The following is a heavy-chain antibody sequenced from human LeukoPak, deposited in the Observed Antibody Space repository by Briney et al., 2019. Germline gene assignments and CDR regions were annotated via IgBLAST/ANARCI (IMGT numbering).Heavy chain of an antibody. CDR2: ISYDGSNK. Sequence: GGSLRLSCAASGFTFSSCGMHWVRQAPGKGLEWVAVISYDGSNKYYADSVKGRFTISRDNSKNTLYVQMNSLRAEDTAVYYCAKVSTYYYDSSGYLTWGQGTMVTVSS. D-gene: IGHD3-22*01. J-gene: IGHJ3*01. CDR3: AKVSTYYYDSSGYLT. CDR1: GFTFSSCG. V-gene: IGHV3-30*18.